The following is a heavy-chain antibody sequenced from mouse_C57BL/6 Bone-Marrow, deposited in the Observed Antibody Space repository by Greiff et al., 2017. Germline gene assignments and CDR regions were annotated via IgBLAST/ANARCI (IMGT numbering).Heavy chain of an antibody. CDR1: GYTFTSYG. Sequence: QVQLQQSGAELARPGASVKLSCKASGYTFTSYGISWVKQRTGQGLEWIGEIYPRSGNTYYNEKFKGKATLTADKSSSTAYMELSSLTSEDSAVYFCASEGKGWLLPHWYFDVWGTGTTVTVSS. CDR2: IYPRSGNT. J-gene: IGHJ1*03. D-gene: IGHD2-3*01. CDR3: ASEGKGWLLPHWYFDV. V-gene: IGHV1-81*01.